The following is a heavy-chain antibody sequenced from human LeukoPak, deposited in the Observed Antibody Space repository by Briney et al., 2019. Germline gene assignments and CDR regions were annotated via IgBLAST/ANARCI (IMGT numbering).Heavy chain of an antibody. V-gene: IGHV3-74*01. Sequence: PGESLRLSCATSGFTFNNWWMSWLRQAPGKGLGWVARIKNDGTMASYADSVKGRFTISRDNVRSILYLQMNSLRVDDTAVYYCAKSDWFDPWGRGTLVTVSS. CDR3: AKSDWFDP. CDR1: GFTFNNWW. CDR2: IKNDGTMA. J-gene: IGHJ5*02.